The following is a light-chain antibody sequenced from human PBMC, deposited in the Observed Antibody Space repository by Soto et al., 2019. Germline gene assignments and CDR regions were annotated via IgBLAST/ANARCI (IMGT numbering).Light chain of an antibody. V-gene: IGLV1-44*01. J-gene: IGLJ1*01. CDR3: ASWDDSLNGPV. CDR2: TNT. CDR1: SCNVGGNP. Sequence: SVLTQPPSASGTPGQSVTISCSGSSCNVGGNPVNWYQHVPTTAPKLLIYTNTQRPSGVPDRFSGSKSGTSASLAISGLQSEDEADYYCASWDDSLNGPVFGTGTKVTVL.